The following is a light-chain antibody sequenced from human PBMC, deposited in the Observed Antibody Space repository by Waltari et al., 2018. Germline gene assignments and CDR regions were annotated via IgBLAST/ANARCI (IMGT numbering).Light chain of an antibody. CDR2: KGT. CDR1: SGSVSTTSY. CDR3: SLYLGSGIWV. Sequence: QAVVTQEPSLSVSPGGTVTLTCALSSGSVSTTSYATWYPQTPGQPTRTFVYKGTARSSGVPCLFSGFILGNTAALTISGAQADDESAYYCSLYLGSGIWVFGGGTKLTVL. J-gene: IGLJ3*02. V-gene: IGLV8-61*01.